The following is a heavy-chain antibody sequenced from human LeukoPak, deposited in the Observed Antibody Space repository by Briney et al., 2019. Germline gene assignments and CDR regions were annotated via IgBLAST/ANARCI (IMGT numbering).Heavy chain of an antibody. CDR3: AKDRGSSLGY. CDR1: GFTFSSYG. CDR2: IRYDGSNK. D-gene: IGHD6-13*01. J-gene: IGHJ4*02. Sequence: GGSLRLSCAASGFTFSSYGMHSVRQAPGKGLEWGAFIRYDGSNKYYADSVKGRFTISRDNSKNTLYLQMNSLRAGDTAVYYCAKDRGSSLGYWGQGTLVTVSS. V-gene: IGHV3-30*02.